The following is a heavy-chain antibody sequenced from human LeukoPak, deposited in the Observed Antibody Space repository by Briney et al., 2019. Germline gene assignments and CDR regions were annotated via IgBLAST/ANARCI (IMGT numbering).Heavy chain of an antibody. CDR1: RFTFSSYS. CDR3: ASLCSGGSCYSVYFDY. D-gene: IGHD2-15*01. J-gene: IGHJ4*02. V-gene: IGHV3-21*01. CDR2: ISSSGSYI. Sequence: GGSLRLSCAASRFTFSSYSMNWVRQAPGEGLEWVSSISSSGSYIYYADSVKGRFTISRDNAKNSLYLQMNSLRAEDTAVYYCASLCSGGSCYSVYFDYWGQGTLVTVSS.